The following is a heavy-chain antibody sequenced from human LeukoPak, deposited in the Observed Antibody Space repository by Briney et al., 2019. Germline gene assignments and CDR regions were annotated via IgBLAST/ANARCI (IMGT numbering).Heavy chain of an antibody. CDR3: ARGGVIAVAGTGDYYYYYGMDV. V-gene: IGHV4-34*01. CDR2: INHSGST. D-gene: IGHD6-19*01. CDR1: GGSFSGYY. J-gene: IGHJ6*02. Sequence: PSETLSLTCAVYGGSFSGYYWSWIRQPPGKGLEWIGEINHSGSTNYNPSLKNRVTISVDTSKNQFSLKLSSVTAADTAVYYCARGGVIAVAGTGDYYYYYGMDVWGQGTTVTVSS.